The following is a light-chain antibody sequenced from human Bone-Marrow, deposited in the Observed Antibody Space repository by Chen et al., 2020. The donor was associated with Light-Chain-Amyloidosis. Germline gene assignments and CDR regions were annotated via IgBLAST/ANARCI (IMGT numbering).Light chain of an antibody. Sequence: EIVLTQSPATLSLSPGERATLSCRASQSVTSFIAWYQQKPGQAPRLLIYDVSKRANGITARFSGSGSGTDFTLTITSLEPEDFAIYYCQQCSDWPLTFGGGTKLEIK. CDR1: QSVTSF. V-gene: IGKV3-11*01. CDR2: DVS. J-gene: IGKJ4*01. CDR3: QQCSDWPLT.